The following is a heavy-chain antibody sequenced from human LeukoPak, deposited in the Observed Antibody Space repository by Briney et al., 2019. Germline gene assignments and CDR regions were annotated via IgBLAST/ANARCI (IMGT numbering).Heavy chain of an antibody. CDR2: IYYSGST. Sequence: TSETLSLTCTVSGGSISSYYWGWIRQPPGKGLEWIGYIYYSGSTNYNPSLKSRVTISVDTSKNQFSLKLSSVTAADTAVYYCARRYSSSWPYYGMDVWGQGTTVTVSS. V-gene: IGHV4-59*08. J-gene: IGHJ6*02. CDR3: ARRYSSSWPYYGMDV. D-gene: IGHD6-13*01. CDR1: GGSISSYY.